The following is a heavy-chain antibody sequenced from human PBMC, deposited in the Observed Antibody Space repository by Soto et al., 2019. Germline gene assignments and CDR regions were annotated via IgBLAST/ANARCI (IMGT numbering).Heavy chain of an antibody. CDR1: GITFSSYS. CDR2: ISSSKTT. D-gene: IGHD5-18*01. V-gene: IGHV3-48*02. CDR3: VGDQDVHTPMVHGNY. J-gene: IGHJ4*02. Sequence: EVQLVESGGGLVQPGESLRLSCTASGITFSSYSMNLVRQAPGKGLEWLSYISSSKTTYADSVKGRFTISRDNAKNSVYLQMNSLKDEDTAVYYCVGDQDVHTPMVHGNYWGRGTRVTVCS.